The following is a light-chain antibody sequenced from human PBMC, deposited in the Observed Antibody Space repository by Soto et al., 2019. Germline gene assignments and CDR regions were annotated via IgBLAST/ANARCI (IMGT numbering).Light chain of an antibody. CDR2: TNT. J-gene: IGLJ1*01. Sequence: QSVLTQPPSVCGAPGQRVTVSCTGSSSNIGAGHDVHWYQHLPGTAPKLLIYTNTNRPSGVPDRFSGSKSGTAASLAINGLQAEDEADYYCQSYDTSLSGYVFGTGTKVTVL. CDR1: SSNIGAGHD. CDR3: QSYDTSLSGYV. V-gene: IGLV1-40*01.